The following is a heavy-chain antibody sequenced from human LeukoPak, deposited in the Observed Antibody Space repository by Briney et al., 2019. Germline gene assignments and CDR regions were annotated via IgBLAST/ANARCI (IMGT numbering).Heavy chain of an antibody. D-gene: IGHD6-25*01. CDR1: EFTFSAYW. CDR3: ARENLAAAADY. Sequence: GGSPRLSCAASEFTFSAYWMHWVRQAPGKGLEWVSRIRGDGSMTNYADSVKGRFTISRDNAKNTLYLQMNSLRLEDTAVYYCARENLAAAADYWGQGTVVTVSS. J-gene: IGHJ4*02. CDR2: IRGDGSMT. V-gene: IGHV3-74*01.